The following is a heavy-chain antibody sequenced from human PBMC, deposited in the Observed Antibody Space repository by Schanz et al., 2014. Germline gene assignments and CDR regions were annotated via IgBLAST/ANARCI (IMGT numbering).Heavy chain of an antibody. CDR3: ARGGVLVLPPGTVKKGNDY. D-gene: IGHD3-10*01. Sequence: QVQLVQSGAEVKKPGASVKVSCKTSGYSFSDYFIHWVRQAPGQGLEWMGWLNPDSGETLYAQRFQGRVTLTRDTSIRTASMDLRSLLSDDAAVYFCARGGVLVLPPGTVKKGNDYWGQGTLVTVS. CDR2: LNPDSGET. V-gene: IGHV1-2*02. J-gene: IGHJ4*02. CDR1: GYSFSDYF.